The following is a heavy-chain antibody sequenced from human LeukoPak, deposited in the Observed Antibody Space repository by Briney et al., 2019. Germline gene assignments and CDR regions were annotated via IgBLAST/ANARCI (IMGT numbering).Heavy chain of an antibody. CDR3: TTLAFDVHY. J-gene: IGHJ4*02. Sequence: GGSLRLSRAASGFTFDNAWMTWVRQAPGKGLEWVGRMESNPAGGRVDYAAPVKGRFTISRDDSRSTLYLQLNNLGADDTAVYDGTTLAFDVHYWGRGTLITVSS. D-gene: IGHD2/OR15-2a*01. CDR1: GFTFDNAW. V-gene: IGHV3-15*04. CDR2: MESNPAGGRV.